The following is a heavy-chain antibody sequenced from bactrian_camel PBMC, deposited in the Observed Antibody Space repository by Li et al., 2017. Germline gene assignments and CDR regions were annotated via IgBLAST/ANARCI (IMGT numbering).Heavy chain of an antibody. CDR1: GYTLPMY. V-gene: IGHV3S55*01. CDR2: IGGDGRT. Sequence: HVQLVESGGGSVQAGGSRRLSCVASGYTLPMYMAWFRRLPGQEREGVAAIGGDGRTKYSNSVKGRFIISKDDAENTLSLQMNSLRTEDTAVYYCARGPENLWEYGYWGQGTQVTVS. J-gene: IGHJ4*01. CDR3: ARGPENLWEYGY.